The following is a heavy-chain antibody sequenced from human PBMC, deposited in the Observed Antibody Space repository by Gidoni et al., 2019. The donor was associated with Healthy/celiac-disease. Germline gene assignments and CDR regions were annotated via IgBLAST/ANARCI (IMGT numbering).Heavy chain of an antibody. Sequence: QITLKESGPTLVKPTQTLTLTCTFSGFSLSTSGVGVGWIRQPPGKALEWLALIYWDDDKRYSPSLKSRLTITKDTSKNQVVLTMTNMDPVDTATYYCAHRRGHGSSWHTGFDYWGQGTLVTVSS. CDR1: GFSLSTSGVG. V-gene: IGHV2-5*02. J-gene: IGHJ4*02. D-gene: IGHD6-13*01. CDR2: IYWDDDK. CDR3: AHRRGHGSSWHTGFDY.